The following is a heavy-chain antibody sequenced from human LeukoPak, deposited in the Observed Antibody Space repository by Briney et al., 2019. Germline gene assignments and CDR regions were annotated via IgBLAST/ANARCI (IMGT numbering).Heavy chain of an antibody. D-gene: IGHD3-10*01. J-gene: IGHJ5*02. CDR3: AKVPTYYYGSGSYYAWFDP. V-gene: IGHV3-23*01. CDR2: ISGSGGST. Sequence: GGSLRLSCAASGFTFSSYAMSWVRQAPGMGLEWVSAISGSGGSTYYADSVKGRFTISRDNSKNTLYLQMNSLRAEDTAVYYCAKVPTYYYGSGSYYAWFDPWGQGTLVTVSS. CDR1: GFTFSSYA.